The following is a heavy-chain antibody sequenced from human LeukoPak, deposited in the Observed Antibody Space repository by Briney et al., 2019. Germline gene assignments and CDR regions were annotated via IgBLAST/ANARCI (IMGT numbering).Heavy chain of an antibody. J-gene: IGHJ4*02. CDR1: EFISTTYW. Sequence: GGYLRLYCVGSEFISTTYWLNWVRQAPGKGLEGVANIKEDGSEKHYVGSVEGRFSVSRDYAKNSLSLQMNSLRGEDTAVYYCAVGSGWLSDYWGQGTLVTVSS. V-gene: IGHV3-7*03. CDR2: IKEDGSEK. D-gene: IGHD6-19*01. CDR3: AVGSGWLSDY.